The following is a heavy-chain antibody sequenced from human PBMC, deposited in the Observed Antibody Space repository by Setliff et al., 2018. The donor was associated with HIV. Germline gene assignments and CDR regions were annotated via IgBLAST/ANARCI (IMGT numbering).Heavy chain of an antibody. Sequence: GASVKVSCQVSGYTLTELSMHWVRQAPGKGLEWMGGFDPEDGETIYAQKFQGRVTMTEDTSTDTAYMELSSLRSEDTAVYYCATDWSLRLGDLSVFDYWGQGTLVTVSS. CDR3: ATDWSLRLGDLSVFDY. V-gene: IGHV1-24*01. CDR1: GYTLTELS. J-gene: IGHJ4*02. D-gene: IGHD3-16*02. CDR2: FDPEDGET.